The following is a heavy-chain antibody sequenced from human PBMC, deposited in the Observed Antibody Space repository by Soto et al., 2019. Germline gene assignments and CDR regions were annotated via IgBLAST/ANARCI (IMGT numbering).Heavy chain of an antibody. V-gene: IGHV1-18*01. CDR2: ISAYNGNT. Sequence: ASVKVYCKASGYTFTSYGISWVRQAPGQGLEWMGWISAYNGNTNYAQKLQGRVTMTTDTSTSTAYMELRSLRSDDTAVYYCARAYTMVRAPDNYYYYYGMDVWGQGTTVTVSS. CDR3: ARAYTMVRAPDNYYYYYGMDV. D-gene: IGHD3-10*01. CDR1: GYTFTSYG. J-gene: IGHJ6*02.